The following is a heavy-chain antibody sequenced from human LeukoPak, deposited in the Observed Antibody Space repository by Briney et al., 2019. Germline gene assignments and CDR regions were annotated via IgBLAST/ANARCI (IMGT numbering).Heavy chain of an antibody. CDR1: GYTFTSYW. J-gene: IGHJ4*02. CDR3: ARLSNYDFWSGYYNFDY. V-gene: IGHV5-51*01. CDR2: IYPGDSDT. Sequence: GESLQISCKGSGYTFTSYWIGWVRPLPGKGLVWRGIIYPGDSDTRYSPSFQGQVTISADKSISTAYLQWSSLKASDTAMYSCARLSNYDFWSGYYNFDYWGQGTLVTVSS. D-gene: IGHD3-3*01.